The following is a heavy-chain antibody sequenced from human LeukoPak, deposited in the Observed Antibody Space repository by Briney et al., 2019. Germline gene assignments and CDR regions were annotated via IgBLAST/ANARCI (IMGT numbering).Heavy chain of an antibody. CDR3: TRSYCSGGSCYSEVDY. CDR1: GFTFGGYA. V-gene: IGHV3-49*04. J-gene: IGHJ4*02. Sequence: QSGGSLRLSCTASGFTFGGYAMTWVRQAPGKGLEWVGFIRSKAYGGTTEYAASVKGRFTLSRDDSKSIAYLQMNSLKTEDTAVYYCTRSYCSGGSCYSEVDYWGQGTLVTVSS. CDR2: IRSKAYGGTT. D-gene: IGHD2-15*01.